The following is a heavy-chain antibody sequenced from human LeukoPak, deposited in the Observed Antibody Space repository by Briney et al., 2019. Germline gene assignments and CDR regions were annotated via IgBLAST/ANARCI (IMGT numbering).Heavy chain of an antibody. CDR1: GFTFSSYA. CDR2: IRSYSSYI. D-gene: IGHD2-15*01. Sequence: GGSLRLSCAASGFTFSSYAMSWIRQAPGKGLEWVATIRSYSSYIHYAGSVKGRFTISRDDAKKSMFLVMNSLRVEDTAVYFCARYSEVYYYVDVWGTGTTVTVSS. J-gene: IGHJ6*03. V-gene: IGHV3-21*01. CDR3: ARYSEVYYYVDV.